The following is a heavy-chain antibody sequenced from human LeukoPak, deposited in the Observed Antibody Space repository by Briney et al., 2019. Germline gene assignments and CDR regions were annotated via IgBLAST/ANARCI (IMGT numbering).Heavy chain of an antibody. V-gene: IGHV1-69*01. CDR1: GGTFSSYA. J-gene: IGHJ6*02. CDR3: AKVLGFGGDAYGMDV. CDR2: IIPIFGTA. Sequence: SVKVSCKASGGTFSSYAISWVRQAPGQGLEWMGGIIPIFGTANYAQKFQGRVTITADESTSTAYMELSSLRSEDTAVYYCAKVLGFGGDAYGMDVWGQGTTVTVSS. D-gene: IGHD3-10*01.